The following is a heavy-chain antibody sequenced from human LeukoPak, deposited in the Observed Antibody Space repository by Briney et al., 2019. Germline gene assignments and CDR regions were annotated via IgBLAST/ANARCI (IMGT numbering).Heavy chain of an antibody. CDR2: IYYSGST. Sequence: SQTLSLTCAVSGGSISSGGYSWSWIRQPPGKGLEWIGYIYYSGSTYYNPSLKSRVTISVDTSKNQFSLKLSSVTAADTAVYYCARLRGAGSWYFDLWGRGTLVTVSS. V-gene: IGHV4-30-4*07. J-gene: IGHJ2*01. CDR3: ARLRGAGSWYFDL. CDR1: GGSISSGGYS. D-gene: IGHD3-10*01.